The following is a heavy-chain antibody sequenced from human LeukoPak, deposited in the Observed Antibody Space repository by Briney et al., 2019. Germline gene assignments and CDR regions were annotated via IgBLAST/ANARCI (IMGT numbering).Heavy chain of an antibody. CDR2: ISAYNGNT. V-gene: IGHV1-18*04. D-gene: IGHD3-22*01. CDR1: GYTFTSYG. CDR3: ARGAYDSSGYYYSFVGENDY. J-gene: IGHJ4*02. Sequence: ASVKVSCKASGYTFTSYGISWVRQAPGQGLEWMGWISAYNGNTNCAQKLQGRVTMTTDTSTSTAYMELRSLRSDDTAVYYCARGAYDSSGYYYSFVGENDYWGQGTLVTVSS.